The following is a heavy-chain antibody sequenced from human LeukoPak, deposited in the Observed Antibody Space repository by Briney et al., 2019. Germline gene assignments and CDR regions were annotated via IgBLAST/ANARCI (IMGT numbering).Heavy chain of an antibody. J-gene: IGHJ4*02. CDR3: ARSWGVRQLALDY. D-gene: IGHD3-10*01. Sequence: PSETLSLTCSVSGTSIRSYYWSWIRQPPGRGLEWIGYIYYSGSTNYNPSLKSRVTISIDTSKSQFSLTLNSVTAADTAVYYCARSWGVRQLALDYWGLGTQVIVSS. V-gene: IGHV4-59*01. CDR2: IYYSGST. CDR1: GTSIRSYY.